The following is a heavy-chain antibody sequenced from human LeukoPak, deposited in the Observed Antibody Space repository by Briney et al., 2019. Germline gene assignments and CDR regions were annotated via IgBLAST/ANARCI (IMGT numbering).Heavy chain of an antibody. V-gene: IGHV5-10-1*01. J-gene: IGHJ4*02. CDR2: IDPSDSYT. Sequence: GESLKISCKGSGYRFTSYWISWVRQMPGKGLEWMGRIDPSDSYTNYSPSFQGHVTISADKSISTAYLQWSSLKASDTAMYYCARQGSLGYCSGGSCSRSDYWGQGTLVTVSS. CDR3: ARQGSLGYCSGGSCSRSDY. CDR1: GYRFTSYW. D-gene: IGHD2-15*01.